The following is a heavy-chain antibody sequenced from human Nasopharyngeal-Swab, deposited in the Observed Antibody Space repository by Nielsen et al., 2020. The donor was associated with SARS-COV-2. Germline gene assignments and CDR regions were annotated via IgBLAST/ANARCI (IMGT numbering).Heavy chain of an antibody. D-gene: IGHD3-16*01. CDR2: FYHTGNT. CDR3: ARRRFRSVFYFVDF. V-gene: IGHV4-59*12. J-gene: IGHJ4*02. CDR1: GSSLTSFW. Sequence: SEPLSLTFTVSGSSLTSFWWTWTRQSPGKGLDWFGYFYHTGNTYYNPSLQSRVTISVDTSKNQFSLELTSVAAADTAVYYCARRRFRSVFYFVDFWGQGTLVTVSS.